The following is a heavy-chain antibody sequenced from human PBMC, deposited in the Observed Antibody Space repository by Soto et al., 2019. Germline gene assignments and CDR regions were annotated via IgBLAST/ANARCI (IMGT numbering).Heavy chain of an antibody. Sequence: NPSETLSLTCTVSGGSISSYYWIWIRQPPGKGLEWIGYIYYSGSTNYNPSLKSRVTISVDTSKNQFSLKLSSVTAADTAVYYCARMGIFVYYFDYWGQGTLVTVSS. CDR1: GGSISSYY. CDR3: ARMGIFVYYFDY. CDR2: IYYSGST. J-gene: IGHJ4*02. D-gene: IGHD3-3*01. V-gene: IGHV4-59*01.